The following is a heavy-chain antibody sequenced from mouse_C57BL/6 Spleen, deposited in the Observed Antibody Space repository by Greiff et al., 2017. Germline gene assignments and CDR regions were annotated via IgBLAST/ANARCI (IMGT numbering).Heavy chain of an antibody. J-gene: IGHJ1*03. CDR2: ISSGGDYI. CDR1: GFTFSSYA. Sequence: EVQVVESGEGLVKPGGSLKLSCAASGFTFSSYAMSWVRQTPEKRLEWVAYISSGGDYIYYADTVKGRFTISRDNARNTLYLQMSSLKSEDTAMYYCTRAYYGSSYDWYFDVWGTGTTVTVSS. CDR3: TRAYYGSSYDWYFDV. V-gene: IGHV5-9-1*02. D-gene: IGHD1-1*01.